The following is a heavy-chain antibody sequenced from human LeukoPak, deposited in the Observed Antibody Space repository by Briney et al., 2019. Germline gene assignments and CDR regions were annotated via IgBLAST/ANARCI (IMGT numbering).Heavy chain of an antibody. Sequence: ASVKVSCKASGYTFTSYAMNWVRQAPGQGLEWIGRISVYSGNTDYAQKFQGRVTLTTDTSTTTAYMELRNLRSDDTAAYYCAWVYGAGSYYHMDVWGQGTTVTVSS. D-gene: IGHD3-10*01. V-gene: IGHV1-18*01. CDR3: AWVYGAGSYYHMDV. CDR2: ISVYSGNT. J-gene: IGHJ6*02. CDR1: GYTFTSYA.